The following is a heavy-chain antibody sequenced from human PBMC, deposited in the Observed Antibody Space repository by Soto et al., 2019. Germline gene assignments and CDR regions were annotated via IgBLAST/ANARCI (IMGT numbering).Heavy chain of an antibody. J-gene: IGHJ6*02. CDR1: GFTFSSYA. CDR2: ISNDGSKK. CDR3: TRIPLRSSPSGGYYYYGMDV. V-gene: IGHV3-30-3*01. D-gene: IGHD6-6*01. Sequence: QVQLVESGGGVVQPGRSLTLSCAASGFTFSSYAMHWVRQAPGKGLAWVSVISNDGSKKSYVDSVKGRFTISRDNSKSTLYLQMNSLRGEDTAIYYCTRIPLRSSPSGGYYYYGMDVWGQGTTLTVS.